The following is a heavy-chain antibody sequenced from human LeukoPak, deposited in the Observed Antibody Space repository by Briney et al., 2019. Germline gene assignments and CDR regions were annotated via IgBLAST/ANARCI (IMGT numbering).Heavy chain of an antibody. Sequence: PGGSLRLSCAVSGFSFGSYSMNWVRQAPGKGLEWVSSITGSGSYINYADSVKGRFTTSRDNAKNSLYLQMNSLRAEDTAVYYCARKGYYDSGTFDIWGQGTMVTVSS. CDR1: GFSFGSYS. CDR3: ARKGYYDSGTFDI. CDR2: ITGSGSYI. V-gene: IGHV3-21*01. J-gene: IGHJ3*02. D-gene: IGHD3-22*01.